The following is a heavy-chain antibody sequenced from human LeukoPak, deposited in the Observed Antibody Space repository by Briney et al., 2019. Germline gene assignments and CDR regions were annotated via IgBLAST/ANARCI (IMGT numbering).Heavy chain of an antibody. CDR3: ARVSPNTVTTLQYFDY. D-gene: IGHD4-17*01. V-gene: IGHV3-13*01. J-gene: IGHJ4*02. CDR1: GFTFSSYA. CDR2: IGTAGDT. Sequence: GGSLRLSCAASGFTFSSYAMSWVRQATGKGLEWVSVIGTAGDTYYPGSVKGRFTISRENAKNSLYLQMNSLRAGDTAVYYCARVSPNTVTTLQYFDYWGQGTLVTISS.